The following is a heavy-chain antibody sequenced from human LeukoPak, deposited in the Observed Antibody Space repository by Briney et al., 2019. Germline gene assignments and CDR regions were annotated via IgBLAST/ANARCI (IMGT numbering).Heavy chain of an antibody. D-gene: IGHD5-24*01. J-gene: IGHJ5*02. Sequence: SETLSLTCTVSGASISSYYWSWIRQPPGKGLEWIGYVYYTGSTNYNPSLKSRVTMSVDTSNNQFSLKLSSVTAADTALYYCARQWVLQRGTNRFDPWGQGTLVTVSS. CDR2: VYYTGST. CDR1: GASISSYY. V-gene: IGHV4-59*08. CDR3: ARQWVLQRGTNRFDP.